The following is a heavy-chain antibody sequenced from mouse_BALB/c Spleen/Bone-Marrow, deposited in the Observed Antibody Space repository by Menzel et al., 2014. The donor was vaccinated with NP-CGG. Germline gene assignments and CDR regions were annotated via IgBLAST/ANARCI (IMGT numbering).Heavy chain of an antibody. V-gene: IGHV14-3*02. CDR2: IDPASGNT. CDR3: ARWEYYAMDY. CDR1: GFNIKDTY. J-gene: IGHJ4*01. D-gene: IGHD4-1*01. Sequence: EVQLQQSGAELVKPGASVKLSCTASGFNIKDTYMHWVKQRPEQGLEWIGRIDPASGNTKYDPKFQGKATITADTSSNTAYLQLGSLTSEDTAVYYCARWEYYAMDYWGQGTSVTVSS.